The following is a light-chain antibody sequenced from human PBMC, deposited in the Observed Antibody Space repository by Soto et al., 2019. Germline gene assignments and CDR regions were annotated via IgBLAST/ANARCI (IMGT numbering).Light chain of an antibody. J-gene: IGLJ3*02. CDR2: DVN. CDR3: CSLAGSYIFV. CDR1: SSDVGAYDY. Sequence: QSVLTQPRSVSGSPGQSVTISCTGSSSDVGAYDYVSWYQHHPGKAPKLIIYDVNKRASGVPNRFSGSKSGDTASLTISGLQAEDEADYYCCSLAGSYIFVVGGGTKVTVL. V-gene: IGLV2-11*01.